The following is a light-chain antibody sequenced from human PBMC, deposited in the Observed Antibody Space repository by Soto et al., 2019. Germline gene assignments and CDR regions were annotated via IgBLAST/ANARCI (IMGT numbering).Light chain of an antibody. J-gene: IGKJ1*01. Sequence: EVLLTQSPVTLSLSPGEIATISCSASQSFRGLLAWYQQKPGQAPRLLIYGASTRATGIPARFSGSGSGTEFTLTISSLQSEDFAVYYCQQYNNWPPWTFGQGTKVDI. CDR3: QQYNNWPPWT. V-gene: IGKV3-15*01. CDR2: GAS. CDR1: QSFRGL.